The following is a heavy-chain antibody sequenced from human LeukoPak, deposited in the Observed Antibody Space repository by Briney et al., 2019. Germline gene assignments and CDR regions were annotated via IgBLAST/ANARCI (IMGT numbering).Heavy chain of an antibody. J-gene: IGHJ4*02. CDR1: GYTFTGYY. CDR2: INPNSGGT. CDR3: AKDIEDYGAGVDY. V-gene: IGHV1-2*06. D-gene: IGHD4-17*01. Sequence: GASVKVSCKASGYTFTGYYMHWVRQAPGQGLEWMGRINPNSGGTNYAQKFQGRVTMTRDTSISTAYMELSRLRSDDTAVYYCAKDIEDYGAGVDYWGQGTLVTVSS.